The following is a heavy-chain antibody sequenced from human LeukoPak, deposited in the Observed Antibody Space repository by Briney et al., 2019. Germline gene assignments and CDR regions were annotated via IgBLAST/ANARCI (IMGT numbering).Heavy chain of an antibody. CDR3: AKARGYFAY. CDR2: IIGSGVST. Sequence: QAGGSLRLSCAASGFTFSSYAMSWVRQAPGKGLEWVSAIIGSGVSTYYADSVKGRFTISRDNSKNTLYLQMNRLRAEDTAVYYCAKARGYFAYWGQGTLVTVSS. J-gene: IGHJ4*02. CDR1: GFTFSSYA. D-gene: IGHD3-10*01. V-gene: IGHV3-23*01.